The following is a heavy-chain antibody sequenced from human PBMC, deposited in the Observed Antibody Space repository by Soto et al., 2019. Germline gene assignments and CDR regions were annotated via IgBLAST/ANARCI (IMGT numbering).Heavy chain of an antibody. CDR1: GFTVSSSY. D-gene: IGHD3-16*01. J-gene: IGHJ4*02. CDR3: ATGYWRSGESYCCDS. Sequence: PGGSLRLSCATSGFTVSSSYMSWVRQAPGMGLEWVSVILTGGGTQYADSGRGRFTVCRDNSRNTVYLQMNNLRGEDTATYYRATGYWRSGESYCCDSWRQGTLVRVSS. V-gene: IGHV3-53*01. CDR2: ILTGGGT.